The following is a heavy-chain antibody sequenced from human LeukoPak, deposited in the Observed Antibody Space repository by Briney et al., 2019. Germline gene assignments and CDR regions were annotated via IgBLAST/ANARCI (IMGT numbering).Heavy chain of an antibody. J-gene: IGHJ4*02. V-gene: IGHV1-46*01. CDR1: GYTFTSYY. CDR2: INPSGGST. Sequence: GASVKVSCKASGYTFTSYYMHWVRQAPGQGLEWMGIINPSGGSTSYAQKFQGRVTMTRDMSTSTVYMELSSLRSEDTAVYYCARGAVVTTPSPSYFDYWGQGTLVTVSS. D-gene: IGHD3-22*01. CDR3: ARGAVVTTPSPSYFDY.